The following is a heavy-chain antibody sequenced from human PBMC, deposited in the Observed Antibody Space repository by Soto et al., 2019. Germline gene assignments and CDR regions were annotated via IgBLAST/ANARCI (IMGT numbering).Heavy chain of an antibody. V-gene: IGHV1-3*01. J-gene: IGHJ4*02. CDR3: AREGDYVDY. CDR1: GYTFTSYA. Sequence: QVQLVQSGAEVKKPGASVKVSCKASGYTFTSYAMHWVRQAPGQRLEWMGWINAGNGNTKYSQKFQGRVTITRDTAASTAYIELSSVRSEDTAVDYCAREGDYVDYWGQGTLVTVSS. CDR2: INAGNGNT.